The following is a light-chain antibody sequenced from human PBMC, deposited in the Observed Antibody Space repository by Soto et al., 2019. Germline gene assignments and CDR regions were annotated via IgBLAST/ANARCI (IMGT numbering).Light chain of an antibody. V-gene: IGKV3-15*01. J-gene: IGKJ1*01. CDR3: QQYNNRPPWT. CDR1: QTVSNN. CDR2: GAS. Sequence: EIVMTQSPVSLSASPGERATLSCRASQTVSNNLAWYQQKPGQTPRLLIYGASTRAPGIPARFTGSGSGTEFTLTLSGLQSDDFAVYYCQQYNNRPPWTFGQGTRVEIK.